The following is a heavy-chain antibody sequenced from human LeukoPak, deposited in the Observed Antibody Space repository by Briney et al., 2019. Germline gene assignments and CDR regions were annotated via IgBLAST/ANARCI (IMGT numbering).Heavy chain of an antibody. CDR3: ARSIPYGTTWYGRSDY. CDR2: IKPDGTTK. V-gene: IGHV3-7*03. Sequence: GSLRLSCAASGFPFSSYSMTWVRQAPGKGLEWVANIKPDGTTKFYVDSVKGRFTISRDNALNSLYLQMNSLRAEDTAIYYCARSIPYGTTWYGRSDYWGQGTLVTVSS. D-gene: IGHD6-13*01. CDR1: GFPFSSYS. J-gene: IGHJ4*02.